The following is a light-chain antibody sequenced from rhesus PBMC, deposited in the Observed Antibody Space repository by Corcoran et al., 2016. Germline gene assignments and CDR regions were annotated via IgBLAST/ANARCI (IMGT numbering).Light chain of an antibody. CDR3: QQYNSLPYS. CDR1: QGISSY. J-gene: IGKJ2*01. V-gene: IGKV1-32*01. Sequence: DIQMTQSPSSLSASVGDRGTITCRASQGISSYLNWYQQKPGKAPKLLSYCAKRLESGVPSRVSGSGSWTEFTLTFSSLQPEDFATYYFQQYNSLPYSFGQGTKVEIK. CDR2: CAK.